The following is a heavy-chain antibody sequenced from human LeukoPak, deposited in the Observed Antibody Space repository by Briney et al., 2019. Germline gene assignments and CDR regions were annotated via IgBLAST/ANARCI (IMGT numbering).Heavy chain of an antibody. D-gene: IGHD2-2*02. V-gene: IGHV4-30-2*01. CDR3: ARPRMKGDRYCSSTTCYKAFDI. Sequence: SQTLSLTCTVSGGSISSGGYYWSWIRQPPGKGLEWIGEINHSGSPNYNPSLRSRVTISVDMSKNQFSLKLSSVTAAGTAVYYCARPRMKGDRYCSSTTCYKAFDIWGPGTLVTVSS. CDR2: INHSGSP. J-gene: IGHJ3*02. CDR1: GGSISSGGYY.